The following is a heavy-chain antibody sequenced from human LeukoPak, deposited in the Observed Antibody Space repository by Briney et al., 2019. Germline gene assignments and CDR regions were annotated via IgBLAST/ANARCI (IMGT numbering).Heavy chain of an antibody. CDR1: GYTFTSYD. J-gene: IGHJ6*02. V-gene: IGHV1-8*01. CDR2: MNPNSGNT. CDR3: ARDKGVRESVFGELLRDYYYYYGMDV. Sequence: ASVKVSCKASGYTFTSYDINWVRQATGQGLEWMGWMNPNSGNTGYAQKFQGRVTMTRNTSISTAYMELSSLRSEDTAVYYCARDKGVRESVFGELLRDYYYYYGMDVWGQGTTVTVSS. D-gene: IGHD3-10*01.